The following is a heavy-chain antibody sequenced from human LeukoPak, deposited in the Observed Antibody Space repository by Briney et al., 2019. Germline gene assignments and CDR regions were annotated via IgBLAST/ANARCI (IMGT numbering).Heavy chain of an antibody. V-gene: IGHV3-33*01. CDR3: ARDWAQLPFDP. D-gene: IGHD2-21*01. CDR1: GFTFSSYG. CDR2: IWYDGSNK. J-gene: IGHJ5*02. Sequence: PGGSLRLSCAASGFTFSSYGMHWVRQAPGKGLEWVALIWYDGSNKYYADSVKGRFTISRDDSKNTLYLQMNSLRAEDTAVYYWARDWAQLPFDPWGQGTLVTVSS.